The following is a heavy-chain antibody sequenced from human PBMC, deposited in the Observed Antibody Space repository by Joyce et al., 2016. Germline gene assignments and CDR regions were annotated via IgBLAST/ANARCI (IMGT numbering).Heavy chain of an antibody. V-gene: IGHV4-61*02. CDR1: GGSISSPSHY. J-gene: IGHJ3*02. CDR2: IYPSGRT. CDR3: VRDGTVHDGFEI. D-gene: IGHD1-1*01. Sequence: QVQLQESGPGLVKPSQTLSLTCSVSGGSISSPSHYWSGIRQPAGKGLEWIGRIYPSGRTNDNPSLKSRVTISVDTSKNQFSLKLSSLTAADTAIYYCVRDGTVHDGFEIWGQGTMVIVSS.